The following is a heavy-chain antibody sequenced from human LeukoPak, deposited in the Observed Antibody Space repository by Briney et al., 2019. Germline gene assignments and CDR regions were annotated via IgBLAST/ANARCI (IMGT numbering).Heavy chain of an antibody. CDR3: AKDPFVFESGSYLIEY. D-gene: IGHD1-26*01. V-gene: IGHV3-23*01. CDR2: ISMTGAST. Sequence: PGGSLRLSCAASGFTFSSYAMSWVRQGPGKGLEWVSGISMTGASTYYTDSVKGRFTISRDNSKKTLYLQMNSLRAEDTAVYYCAKDPFVFESGSYLIEYWGQGTLVTVSS. J-gene: IGHJ4*02. CDR1: GFTFSSYA.